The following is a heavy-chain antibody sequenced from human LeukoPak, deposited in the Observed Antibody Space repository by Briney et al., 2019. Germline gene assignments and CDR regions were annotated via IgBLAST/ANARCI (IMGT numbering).Heavy chain of an antibody. V-gene: IGHV3-20*01. J-gene: IGHJ5*02. Sequence: GGSLRLSCAASGFTFSSYAMSWVRQAPGKGLEWVSAINWSGGSTGYADSVKGRFTISRDNAKNFLYLQMNSLRAEDTALYHCARVHQLLSSGGWFDPWGQGTLVTVSS. CDR1: GFTFSSYA. D-gene: IGHD2-2*01. CDR2: INWSGGST. CDR3: ARVHQLLSSGGWFDP.